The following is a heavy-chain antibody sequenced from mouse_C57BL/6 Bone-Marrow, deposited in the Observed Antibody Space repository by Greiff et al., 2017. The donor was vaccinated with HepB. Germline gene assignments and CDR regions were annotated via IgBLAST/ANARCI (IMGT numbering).Heavy chain of an antibody. Sequence: EVQLQESGAELVKPGASVKLSCTASGFNIKDYYMHWVKQRTEQGLEWIGRIDPEDGATKYAPKFQGKATITADTSSNTAYLQLSSLTSEDTAVYYFARSPIPYYYGSSYWYFDVWGTGTTVTVSS. D-gene: IGHD1-1*01. CDR1: GFNIKDYY. V-gene: IGHV14-2*01. CDR2: IDPEDGAT. J-gene: IGHJ1*03. CDR3: ARSPIPYYYGSSYWYFDV.